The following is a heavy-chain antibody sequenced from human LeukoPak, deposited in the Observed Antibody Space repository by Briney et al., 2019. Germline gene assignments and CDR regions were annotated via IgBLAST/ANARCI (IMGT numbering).Heavy chain of an antibody. CDR1: HYMSPTYG. Sequence: ASVKVSCKASHYMSPTYGITWVRQAPGQGLEWMGWINADNGHTNYAQNFQDRVTMTTDTSTSTSYMDLRSLRTDDTAVYYCICYYDSSDYFYWGQGTVVTVSS. J-gene: IGHJ4*02. V-gene: IGHV1-18*01. CDR2: INADNGHT. D-gene: IGHD3-22*01. CDR3: ICYYDSSDYFY.